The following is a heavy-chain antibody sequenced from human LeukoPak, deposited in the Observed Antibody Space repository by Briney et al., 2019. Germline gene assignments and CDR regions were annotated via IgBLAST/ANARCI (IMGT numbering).Heavy chain of an antibody. CDR3: ARELSVTGWSPFDL. D-gene: IGHD6-19*01. J-gene: IGHJ4*02. CDR1: GFTFSSYE. V-gene: IGHV3-48*03. Sequence: GGSLRLSCAASGFTFSSYEMNWVRQAPGKGLEWVSYISSSGSTIYYADFVKGRFTIYRENSKNTLYLEINSLRAEDTAVFYCARELSVTGWSPFDLWGQGTRVTVSS. CDR2: ISSSGSTI.